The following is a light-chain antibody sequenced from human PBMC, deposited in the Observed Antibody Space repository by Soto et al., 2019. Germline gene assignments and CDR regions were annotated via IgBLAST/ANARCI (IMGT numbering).Light chain of an antibody. CDR1: QSVSSSY. J-gene: IGKJ1*01. V-gene: IGKV3-20*01. CDR2: GAS. Sequence: EIALTQSPGTLSLSPGERATLSCRASQSVSSSYLVWYQQKPGQAPRLLIYGASIRATGIPDRFSGSGSGTDFTLTISRLEPEDFAVYYCQQNGRSPPWTFGQGTKVEIK. CDR3: QQNGRSPPWT.